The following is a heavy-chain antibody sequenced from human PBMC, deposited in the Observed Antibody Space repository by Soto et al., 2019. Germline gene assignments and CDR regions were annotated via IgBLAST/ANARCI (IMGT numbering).Heavy chain of an antibody. J-gene: IGHJ5*02. CDR3: ARAPQLGFTVGNWFDP. D-gene: IGHD1-1*01. CDR1: GGSISNYY. Sequence: PSAALSITGTVCGGSISNYYLSWIRQQPGKGLEWIGYIYYSGSTNYNPSLKSRVTISVDTSKNQFSLKLSSVTAADTAVYYCARAPQLGFTVGNWFDPWGQGTLVTVSS. CDR2: IYYSGST. V-gene: IGHV4-59*01.